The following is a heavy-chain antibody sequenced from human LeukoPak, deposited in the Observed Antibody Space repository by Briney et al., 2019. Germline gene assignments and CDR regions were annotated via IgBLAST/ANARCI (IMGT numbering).Heavy chain of an antibody. CDR3: ARDDSDNGDYVSVRSILSYXMDV. J-gene: IGHJ6*02. V-gene: IGHV1-69*01. D-gene: IGHD4-17*01. CDR1: GGTFSNYA. Sequence: SVKVSCKASGGTFSNYAISWVRQAPGQGLEWMGGNIPMFGTANYAQRFQGRVTITADESTSTAYMELSSLRSEDTAVYYCARDDSDNGDYVSVRSILSYXMDVWGQGTTVIVSS. CDR2: NIPMFGTA.